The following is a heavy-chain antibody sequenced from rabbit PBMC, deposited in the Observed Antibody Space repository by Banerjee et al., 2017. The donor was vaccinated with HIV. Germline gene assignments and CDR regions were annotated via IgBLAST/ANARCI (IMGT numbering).Heavy chain of an antibody. V-gene: IGHV1S40*01. J-gene: IGHJ4*01. CDR3: ARSASHAFTL. CDR2: IYTGDYNT. CDR1: GFDFSINYD. Sequence: QQLVESGGGLVKPGASLTLTCKASGFDFSINYDMCWVRQAPGKGLEWIACIYTGDYNTYYASWAKGRFTISKTSSTTVTLQLNSLTAADTATYFCARSASHAFTLWGQGTLVTVS.